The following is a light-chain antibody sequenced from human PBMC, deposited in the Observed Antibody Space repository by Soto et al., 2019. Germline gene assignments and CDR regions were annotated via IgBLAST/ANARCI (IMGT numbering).Light chain of an antibody. CDR1: SSDVGGYNY. CDR3: TSYTSTTTLL. Sequence: QSALTQPASVSGSPGQSITISCTGTSSDVGGYNYVSWYQHHPGKAPKLMIYEVSNRPSGVSNRFSGSKSGNTASLTSSGLQAEDEADYYCTSYTSTTTLLFGGGTQLTVL. J-gene: IGLJ2*01. V-gene: IGLV2-14*01. CDR2: EVS.